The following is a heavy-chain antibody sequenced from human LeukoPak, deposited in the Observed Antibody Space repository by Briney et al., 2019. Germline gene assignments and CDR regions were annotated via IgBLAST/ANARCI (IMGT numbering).Heavy chain of an antibody. CDR1: GYTFTGYY. CDR3: ATQRDYYDSSGYYLGFDY. D-gene: IGHD3-22*01. V-gene: IGHV1-2*02. CDR2: INPNSGGT. J-gene: IGHJ4*02. Sequence: ASVKVSCKASGYTFTGYYMDWVRQAPGQGLEWMGWINPNSGGTNYAQKFQGRVTMTRDTSISTAYMELSRLRSDDTAVYYCATQRDYYDSSGYYLGFDYWGQGTLVTVSS.